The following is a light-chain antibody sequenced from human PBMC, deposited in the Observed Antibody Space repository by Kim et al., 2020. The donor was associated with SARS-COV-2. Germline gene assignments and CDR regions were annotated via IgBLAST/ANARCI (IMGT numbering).Light chain of an antibody. CDR2: RDS. V-gene: IGLV3-9*01. J-gene: IGLJ2*01. CDR3: QVWDGRAVV. Sequence: SVALGQKARVTCGGNNIENRNVPWDQEGPGQAPILPIFRDSKRPSGIPGRVSGSNSGNTATLTISGVQAGDEADYYCQVWDGRAVVFGGGTQLTVL. CDR1: NIENRN.